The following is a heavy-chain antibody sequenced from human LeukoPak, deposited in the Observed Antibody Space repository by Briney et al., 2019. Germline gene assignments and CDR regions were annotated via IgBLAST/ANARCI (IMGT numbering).Heavy chain of an antibody. CDR3: ARDLAYSRLDY. D-gene: IGHD5-18*01. J-gene: IGHJ4*02. CDR1: ELTFSSCL. V-gene: IGHV3-7*01. CDR2: INPDGNKK. Sequence: GGSLRLSYAGSELTFSSCLMDWVRQAPGKGLEWVASINPDGNKKYSADSVKGRFTISRDNAENSLYLQMNSLRVEDTAFYCCARDLAYSRLDYWGQGMLVTVSS.